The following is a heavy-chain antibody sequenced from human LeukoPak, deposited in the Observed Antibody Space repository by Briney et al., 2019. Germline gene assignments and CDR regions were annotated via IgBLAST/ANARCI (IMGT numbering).Heavy chain of an antibody. V-gene: IGHV3-9*03. CDR2: ISWNSGSI. Sequence: GGSLRLSCAASGFTFDDYGMHWVRQAPGKGLEWVSGISWNSGSIGYADSVKGRFTISRDNAKSTLYLQMNSLRPGDMALYYCTKASGYSSGSIDYWGQGTLVTVSS. CDR1: GFTFDDYG. J-gene: IGHJ4*02. CDR3: TKASGYSSGSIDY. D-gene: IGHD5-18*01.